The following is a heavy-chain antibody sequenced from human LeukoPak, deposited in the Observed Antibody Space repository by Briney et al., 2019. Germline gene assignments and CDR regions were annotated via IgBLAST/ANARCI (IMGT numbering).Heavy chain of an antibody. V-gene: IGHV4-59*01. CDR3: AISPGAGTAGYFDY. D-gene: IGHD6-19*01. CDR2: IYYSGST. J-gene: IGHJ4*02. Sequence: SETLSLTCTVSGGSISGYYWSWIRQPPGKGLEWIGYIYYSGSTNYNPSLKSRVTISVDTSKNQFSLKLSSVTAADTAVYYCAISPGAGTAGYFDYWGQGTLVTVSS. CDR1: GGSISGYY.